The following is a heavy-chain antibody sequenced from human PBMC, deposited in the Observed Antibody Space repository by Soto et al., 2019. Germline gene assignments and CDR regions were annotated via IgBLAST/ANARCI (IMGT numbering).Heavy chain of an antibody. CDR3: ARLGEVDSPYYHPDC. V-gene: IGHV4-59*08. J-gene: IGHJ4*01. Sequence: SEALFGTGTGWGGAIIREDGGWIRQPPGKGLEWIGWIYYSGSTRYNPSLGSRVTISVDTSKNQFSLNLSSVTAADTAVYYCARLGEVDSPYYHPDCWGQGTLVTVSS. CDR1: GGAIIRED. CDR2: IYYSGST. D-gene: IGHD3-10*01.